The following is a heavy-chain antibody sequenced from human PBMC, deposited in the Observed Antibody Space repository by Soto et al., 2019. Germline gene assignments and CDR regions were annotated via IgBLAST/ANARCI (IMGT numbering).Heavy chain of an antibody. J-gene: IGHJ4*02. CDR1: GYTFTGYY. V-gene: IGHV1-2*04. CDR3: ARGCGYSYGYDDFDY. CDR2: INPNSGGT. Sequence: ASVKVSCKASGYTFTGYYMHWVRQAPGQGLEWMGWINPNSGGTNYAQKFQGWVTMTRDTSISTAYMELSRLRSDDTAVYYCARGCGYSYGYDDFDYWVQGTLVTVSS. D-gene: IGHD5-18*01.